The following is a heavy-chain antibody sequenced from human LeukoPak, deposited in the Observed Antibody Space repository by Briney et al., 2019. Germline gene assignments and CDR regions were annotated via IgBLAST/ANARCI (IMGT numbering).Heavy chain of an antibody. V-gene: IGHV3-11*04. D-gene: IGHD6-6*01. CDR2: ISSSGSTI. Sequence: GGSLRLSCAASGFTFSDYYMSWIRQAPGKGLEWVSYISSSGSTIYYADSVRGRFSISRDNAKNTLYLQMNSLRAEDTAVYYCARGLSGYASSLGYWGQGTLVTVSA. CDR3: ARGLSGYASSLGY. CDR1: GFTFSDYY. J-gene: IGHJ4*02.